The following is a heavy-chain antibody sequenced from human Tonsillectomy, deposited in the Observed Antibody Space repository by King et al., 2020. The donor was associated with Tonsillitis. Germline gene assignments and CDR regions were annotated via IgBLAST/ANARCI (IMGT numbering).Heavy chain of an antibody. CDR3: ARIIMITFGGDLVGNWVDS. Sequence: VQLVQSGAEVKKPGESLRISCQGSGYIYATYWIVWVRQMPGKGLEWMGRINPSDLYTDYSPSFQGHVTISADKSINTAYLQWSSLKASDTAIYYCARIIMITFGGDLVGNWVDSWGQGFLVTGSS. CDR2: INPSDLYT. V-gene: IGHV5-10-1*03. CDR1: GYIYATYW. J-gene: IGHJ5*01. D-gene: IGHD3-16*02.